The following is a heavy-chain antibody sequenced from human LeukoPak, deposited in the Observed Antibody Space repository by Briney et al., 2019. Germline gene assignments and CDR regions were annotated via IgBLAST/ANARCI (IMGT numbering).Heavy chain of an antibody. V-gene: IGHV3-15*01. D-gene: IGHD1-26*01. J-gene: IGHJ3*01. CDR1: GFTFSNAW. Sequence: PGGSLRLSCAASGFTFSNAWMNWVRQAPGKGLEWIGRITSKTSGGTPLYPAPVKDRFTISRDDSKNTLYLQMNSLKTDDTAVYYCTTWDGVDWGQGTMVTVSS. CDR3: TTWDGVD. CDR2: ITSKTSGGTP.